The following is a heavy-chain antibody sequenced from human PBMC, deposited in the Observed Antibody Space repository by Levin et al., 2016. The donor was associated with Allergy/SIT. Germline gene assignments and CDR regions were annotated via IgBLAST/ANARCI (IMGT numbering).Heavy chain of an antibody. CDR3: ARNFQDSHASGTYYNERYYYYGMDV. D-gene: IGHD3-10*01. Sequence: SGPTLVKPTQTLTLTCTFSGFSLNTRAMSVSWIRLPPGKALEWLARIDWDDDKYYTTSLEARLTISKDTSNNQVVLTMTNMDPVDTATYYCARNFQDSHASGTYYNERYYYYGMDVWSQGTTVTVSS. J-gene: IGHJ6*02. V-gene: IGHV2-70*11. CDR1: GFSLNTRAMS. CDR2: IDWDDDK.